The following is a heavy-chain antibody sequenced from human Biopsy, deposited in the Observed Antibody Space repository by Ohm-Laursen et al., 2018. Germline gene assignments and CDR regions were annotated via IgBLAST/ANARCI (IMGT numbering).Heavy chain of an antibody. J-gene: IGHJ4*02. CDR3: AADINVWNVNY. CDR2: FAPENGKT. V-gene: IGHV1-24*01. Sequence: SSVKVSCKVSGYTLTALSMHWVRQAPGRGLEWMGGFAPENGKTIYEQKFQGRITMTEDTSTDTAYMELSSLRSEDTAVYYCAADINVWNVNYWGQGTQVTVSS. D-gene: IGHD1-1*01. CDR1: GYTLTALS.